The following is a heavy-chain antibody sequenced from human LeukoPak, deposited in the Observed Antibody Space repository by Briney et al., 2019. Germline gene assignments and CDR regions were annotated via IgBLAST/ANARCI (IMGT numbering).Heavy chain of an antibody. CDR2: ISGSGGNI. D-gene: IGHD3-22*01. CDR1: GFTFRISA. CDR3: AKNSQDYYDSSGYSGGSVGY. J-gene: IGHJ4*02. V-gene: IGHV3-23*01. Sequence: GGSLRLSCVASGFTFRISAMNWARQAPGKGLEWVSGISGSGGNIYYTESVKGRFTISRDNSKNTLYLQMNSLRAEDTAVYYCAKNSQDYYDSSGYSGGSVGYWGQGTLVTVSS.